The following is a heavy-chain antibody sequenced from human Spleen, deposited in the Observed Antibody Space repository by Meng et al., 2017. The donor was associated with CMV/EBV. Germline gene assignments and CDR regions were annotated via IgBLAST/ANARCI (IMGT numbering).Heavy chain of an antibody. V-gene: IGHV4-31*03. CDR1: GGSISSGGYY. CDR2: IYYSGST. D-gene: IGHD3-3*01. J-gene: IGHJ6*02. CDR3: ARGGDFWSGYYTHYYYYGMDV. Sequence: LRLSCTVSGGSISSGGYYWSWIRQHPGKGLEWIGYIYYSGSTYYNPSLKSRVTISVDTSKNQFSLKLSSVTAADTAVYYCARGGDFWSGYYTHYYYYGMDVWGQGTTVTVSS.